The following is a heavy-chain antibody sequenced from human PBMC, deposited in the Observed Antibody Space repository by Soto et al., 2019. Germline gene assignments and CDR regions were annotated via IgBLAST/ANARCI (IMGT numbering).Heavy chain of an antibody. CDR2: IIPIFGTA. CDR1: GGTFSSYA. Sequence: QVQLVQSGAEVKKPGSSVTVSCKASGGTFSSYAISWVRQAPGQGLEWIGGIIPIFGTANYAQKFQGRVTSTADESTSTGYIELSSLSSEVTAESYCARGGDYYGSGSAVYWGQGALVPVFS. V-gene: IGHV1-69*01. D-gene: IGHD3-10*01. J-gene: IGHJ4*02. CDR3: ARGGDYYGSGSAVY.